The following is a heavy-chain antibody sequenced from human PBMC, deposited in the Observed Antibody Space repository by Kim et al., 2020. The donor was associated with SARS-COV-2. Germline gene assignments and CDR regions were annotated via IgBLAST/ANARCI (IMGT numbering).Heavy chain of an antibody. D-gene: IGHD5-18*01. Sequence: SETLSLTCTVSGYSISSGYYWGWIRQPPGKGLEWIGSIYHSGSTYYNPSLKSRVTISVDTSKNQFSLKLSSVTAADTAVYYCARDGGRGYSYGALAYWGQGTLVTVSS. V-gene: IGHV4-38-2*02. J-gene: IGHJ4*02. CDR1: GYSISSGYY. CDR2: IYHSGST. CDR3: ARDGGRGYSYGALAY.